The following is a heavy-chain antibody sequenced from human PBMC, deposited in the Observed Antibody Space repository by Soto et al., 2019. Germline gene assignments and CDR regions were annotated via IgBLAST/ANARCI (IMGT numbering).Heavy chain of an antibody. Sequence: QVQLQESGPGLVKPSQTLSLTCTVSGGSISSGGYYWSWIRQHPGKGLEWIGYIYYSESTYYNPSLKSRVTISVDTSKNQFSLKLSSVTAADTAVYYCAGSDYALEYYYGMDVWGQGTTVTVSS. J-gene: IGHJ6*02. CDR3: AGSDYALEYYYGMDV. D-gene: IGHD2-21*02. CDR1: GGSISSGGYY. CDR2: IYYSEST. V-gene: IGHV4-31*03.